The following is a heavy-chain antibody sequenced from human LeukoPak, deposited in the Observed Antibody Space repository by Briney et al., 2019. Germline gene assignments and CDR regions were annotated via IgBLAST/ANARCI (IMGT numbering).Heavy chain of an antibody. CDR3: ARGTYYGMDV. Sequence: GGSLRLSCAASGFTFSSSGMHWVRQAPGKGLEWVAVISYDGSNKYYADSVKGRFTISRDNSKNRLYLQMNSLRAEDTAVYYCARGTYYGMDVWGQGTTVTVSS. CDR1: GFTFSSSG. V-gene: IGHV3-30*03. CDR2: ISYDGSNK. J-gene: IGHJ6*02.